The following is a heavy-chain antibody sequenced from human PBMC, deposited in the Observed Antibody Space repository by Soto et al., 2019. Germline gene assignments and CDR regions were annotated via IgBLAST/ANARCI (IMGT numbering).Heavy chain of an antibody. D-gene: IGHD3-3*01. J-gene: IGHJ4*02. CDR2: ISGSGGST. Sequence: LRLSCAASGFTFSSYAMSWVRQAPGKGLEWVSAISGSGGSTYYADSVKGRFTISRDNSKNTLYLQMNSLRAEDTAVYYCAKGADFWSGLNVAYWGQGTLVTVSS. CDR3: AKGADFWSGLNVAY. CDR1: GFTFSSYA. V-gene: IGHV3-23*01.